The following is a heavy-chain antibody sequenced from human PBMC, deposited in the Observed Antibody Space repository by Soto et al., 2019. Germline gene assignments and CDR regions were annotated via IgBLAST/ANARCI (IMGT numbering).Heavy chain of an antibody. D-gene: IGHD5-18*01. Sequence: QVHLVESGGGVVQPGRALRLSCAASGVICSRYAIHWVRHAPGTGLELVASVANDGGNPYYVDSVTGRFTISTDSSSKMVYLQMNSLRPEDTAVYYCGRDVGGYGGLAASIHIWGQGTVVTGSS. CDR2: VANDGGNP. V-gene: IGHV3-30*04. J-gene: IGHJ3*02. CDR3: GRDVGGYGGLAASIHI. CDR1: GVICSRYA.